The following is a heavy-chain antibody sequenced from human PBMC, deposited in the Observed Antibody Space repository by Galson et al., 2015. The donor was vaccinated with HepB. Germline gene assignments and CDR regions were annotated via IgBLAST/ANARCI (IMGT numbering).Heavy chain of an antibody. Sequence: SLRLSCAASGFSFSDYGMHWVRQAPGKGLEWVAVIWYDGSQKYYADSVKGRFTISRDNSKNTLYLQMSSLRAEDTAVYYCGKDLDSGYKLYDYWGQGTLVTVSS. CDR2: IWYDGSQK. J-gene: IGHJ4*02. CDR1: GFSFSDYG. D-gene: IGHD5-12*01. CDR3: GKDLDSGYKLYDY. V-gene: IGHV3-33*06.